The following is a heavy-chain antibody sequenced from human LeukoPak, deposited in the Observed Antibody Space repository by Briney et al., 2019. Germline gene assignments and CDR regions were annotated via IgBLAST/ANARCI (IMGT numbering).Heavy chain of an antibody. D-gene: IGHD3-9*01. CDR2: ISYDGSNK. CDR1: GFTFSSYA. Sequence: GRSLRLSCAASGFTFSSYAMHWVRQAPGKGLEWVAFISYDGSNKYYADSVKGRFTISRDNSKNTLYLQMNSLRAEDTTVYYCAKDQKELRYFEWSCDYWGQGTLVTVSS. CDR3: AKDQKELRYFEWSCDY. V-gene: IGHV3-30-3*01. J-gene: IGHJ4*02.